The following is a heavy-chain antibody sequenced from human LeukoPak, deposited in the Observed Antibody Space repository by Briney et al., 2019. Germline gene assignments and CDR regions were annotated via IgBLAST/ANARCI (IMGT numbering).Heavy chain of an antibody. CDR2: INPSGGST. D-gene: IGHD5-18*01. V-gene: IGHV1-46*01. CDR1: GYTFTSYY. Sequence: ASVKVSCKASGYTFTSYYMHWVRQAPGQGLEWMGIINPSGGSTSYAQKFQGRVTMTRDTSTSTVYMELSSLRSEDTAVYYCARGRSLWMQLWLFDYWGQGTLVTVSS. J-gene: IGHJ4*02. CDR3: ARGRSLWMQLWLFDY.